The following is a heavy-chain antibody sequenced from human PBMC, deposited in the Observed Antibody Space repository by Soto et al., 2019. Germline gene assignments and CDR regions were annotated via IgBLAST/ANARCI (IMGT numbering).Heavy chain of an antibody. CDR2: ISGSGGST. D-gene: IGHD1-1*01. V-gene: IGHV3-23*01. Sequence: GALRLSCAASGFTFSSYAMSWVRQAPGKGLEWVSAISGSGGSTYYADSVKGRFTISRDNSKNTLYLQMNSLRAEDTAVYYCAKGYREPYYYYGMDVWGQGTTVTVSS. CDR3: AKGYREPYYYYGMDV. CDR1: GFTFSSYA. J-gene: IGHJ6*02.